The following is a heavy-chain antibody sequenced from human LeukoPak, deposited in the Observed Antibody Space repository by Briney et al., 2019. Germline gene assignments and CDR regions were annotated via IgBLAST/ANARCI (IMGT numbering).Heavy chain of an antibody. J-gene: IGHJ4*02. D-gene: IGHD5-24*01. CDR1: GGSISSYY. V-gene: IGHV4-59*01. Sequence: SETLSLTCTVSGGSISSYYWSWIRQPPGEGLEWIGYIYYSGSTNYNPSLKSRVTISVDTSKNQFSLKLSSVTAADTAVYYCARVRSRDGYLYFDYWGQGTLVTVSS. CDR3: ARVRSRDGYLYFDY. CDR2: IYYSGST.